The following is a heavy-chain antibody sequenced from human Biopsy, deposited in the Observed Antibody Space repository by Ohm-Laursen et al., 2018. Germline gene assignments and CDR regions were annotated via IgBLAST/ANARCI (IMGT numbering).Heavy chain of an antibody. J-gene: IGHJ5*02. Sequence: TLSLTCPVYGGSFSGYYWSWIRQTPGKGLEWIGEINHSGSTNYKPSLDSRVAISADTSKNQFSLNLYSVTAADTAVYFCARGLPRIAPMVRGRRTWFDPWGQGTLVTVSS. CDR1: GGSFSGYY. CDR2: INHSGST. CDR3: ARGLPRIAPMVRGRRTWFDP. D-gene: IGHD3-10*01. V-gene: IGHV4-34*01.